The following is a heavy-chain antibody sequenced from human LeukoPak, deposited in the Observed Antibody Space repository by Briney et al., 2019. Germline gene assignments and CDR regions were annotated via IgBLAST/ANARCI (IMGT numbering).Heavy chain of an antibody. Sequence: GGSLRLSCAASGFTFSSYSMNWVRQAPGKGLEWVSSISSSSSYIYYADSVKGRFTISRDNAKNSLYLQMNSLRAEDTAVYFCARDSSSWYSAGYWGQGTLVTVSS. CDR3: ARDSSSWYSAGY. CDR2: ISSSSSYI. CDR1: GFTFSSYS. V-gene: IGHV3-21*01. D-gene: IGHD6-13*01. J-gene: IGHJ4*02.